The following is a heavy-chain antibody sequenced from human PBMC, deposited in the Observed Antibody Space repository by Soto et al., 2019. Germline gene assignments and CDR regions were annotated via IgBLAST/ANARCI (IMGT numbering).Heavy chain of an antibody. V-gene: IGHV4-4*02. D-gene: IGHD2-21*02. CDR2: IHHSGRT. Sequence: PSETLSLTCAVSGDSISSDKWWSWVRQPPGKGLEWIGEIHHSGRTNYNPSLKSRVTILVEKSKNQVSLELSSMTAADTAVYYCAGGGDWQFDYWGQGTLVTSPQ. CDR1: GDSISSDKW. J-gene: IGHJ4*02. CDR3: AGGGDWQFDY.